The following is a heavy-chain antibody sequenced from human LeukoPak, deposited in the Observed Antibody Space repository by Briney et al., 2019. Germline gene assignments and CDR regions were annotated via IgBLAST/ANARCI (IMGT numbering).Heavy chain of an antibody. V-gene: IGHV1-18*01. D-gene: IGHD3-16*01. CDR1: GYTFTSYG. Sequence: ASVKVSCKASGYTFTSYGISWVRQAPGQGLEWMGWSSAYNGNTNYAQKLQGRVTMTTDTSTSTAYMELRSLRSDDTAVYYCARGKFRLSDSWFDPWGQGTLVTVSS. CDR3: ARGKFRLSDSWFDP. J-gene: IGHJ5*02. CDR2: SSAYNGNT.